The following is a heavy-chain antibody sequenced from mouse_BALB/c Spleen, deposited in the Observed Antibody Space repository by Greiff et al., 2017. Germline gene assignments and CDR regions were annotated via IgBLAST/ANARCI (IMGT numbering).Heavy chain of an antibody. J-gene: IGHJ4*01. Sequence: QVQLQQSGAELVRPGSSVKISCKASGYAFSSYWMNWVKQRPGQGLEWIGQIYPGDGDTNYNGKFKGKATLNADKSSSTAYMQLSSLTSEDSAVYFCARDGDYAMDYWGQGTSVTVSA. CDR1: GYAFSSYW. CDR2: IYPGDGDT. CDR3: ARDGDYAMDY. V-gene: IGHV1-80*01.